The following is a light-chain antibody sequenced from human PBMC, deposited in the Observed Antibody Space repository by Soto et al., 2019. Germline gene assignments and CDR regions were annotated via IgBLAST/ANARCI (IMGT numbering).Light chain of an antibody. CDR3: QQFSSYPLT. J-gene: IGKJ4*01. Sequence: EIVMTQSPATLSVSPGERATLSFRASQSVSINYLAWYQQKPGQAPRLLIYDASSRATGIPDRFSGGGSGTDFTLTISRLEPEDFAVYYRQQFSSYPLTFGGGTKVDI. V-gene: IGKV3-20*01. CDR2: DAS. CDR1: QSVSINY.